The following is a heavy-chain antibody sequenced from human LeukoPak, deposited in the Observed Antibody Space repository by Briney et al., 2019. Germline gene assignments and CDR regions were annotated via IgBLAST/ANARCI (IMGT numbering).Heavy chain of an antibody. CDR1: GDSITSYY. Sequence: SETLSLTCTVSGDSITSYYWRWIRQPPGKGLEWIGYVYYSGSTAYNPSVKSGVTISVDTSKNQFSLMRTAVAAADTAVYYCARGSSSGSYYFDYWGQGTLVTVSS. CDR2: VYYSGST. J-gene: IGHJ4*02. CDR3: ARGSSSGSYYFDY. D-gene: IGHD3-22*01. V-gene: IGHV4-59*01.